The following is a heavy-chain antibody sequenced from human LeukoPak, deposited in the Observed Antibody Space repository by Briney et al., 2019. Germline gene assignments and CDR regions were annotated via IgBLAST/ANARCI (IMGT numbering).Heavy chain of an antibody. Sequence: GGSLRLSCAASGFTFSSYAMHWVRQAPGKGLEWVAVISYDGSNKYYADSVKGRFTISRDNSKNTLYLQMNSLRAEDTAVYYCARGVRGSYLYYFDYWGQGTLVTVSS. V-gene: IGHV3-30*04. CDR2: ISYDGSNK. CDR3: ARGVRGSYLYYFDY. J-gene: IGHJ4*02. D-gene: IGHD1-26*01. CDR1: GFTFSSYA.